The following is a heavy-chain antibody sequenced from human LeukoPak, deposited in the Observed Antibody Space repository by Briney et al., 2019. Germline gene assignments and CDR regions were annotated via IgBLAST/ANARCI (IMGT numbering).Heavy chain of an antibody. J-gene: IGHJ4*02. CDR3: AREPYDSSGYYQNLPDY. V-gene: IGHV1-46*01. D-gene: IGHD3-22*01. CDR1: GYTFTNYY. Sequence: ASVKVSCKASGYTFTNYYIHWVRQAPGQGLEWMGIINPGGRSTSYAQKFQGRVTMTRDTSTSTAYMELSSLRSEDTAVYYCAREPYDSSGYYQNLPDYWGQGTLVTVSS. CDR2: INPGGRST.